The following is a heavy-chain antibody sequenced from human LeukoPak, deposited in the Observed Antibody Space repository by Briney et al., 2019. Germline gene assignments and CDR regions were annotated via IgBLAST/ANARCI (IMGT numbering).Heavy chain of an antibody. D-gene: IGHD6-13*01. Sequence: GSLRLSCAASGFTFSSYGMHWVRQAPGKGLEWVAFIRYDGSNKYYADSVKGRFTISRDNSKNTLYLQMNSLRAEDTAVYYCAKDLAAAGISGYWGQGTLVTVSS. V-gene: IGHV3-30*02. CDR2: IRYDGSNK. CDR1: GFTFSSYG. CDR3: AKDLAAAGISGY. J-gene: IGHJ4*02.